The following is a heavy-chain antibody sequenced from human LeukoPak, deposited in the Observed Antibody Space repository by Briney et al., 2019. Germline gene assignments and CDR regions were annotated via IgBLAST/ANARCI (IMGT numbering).Heavy chain of an antibody. D-gene: IGHD3-10*01. V-gene: IGHV4-34*01. CDR3: AKGVNNYGSGRDWFHP. CDR2: INHSGST. CDR1: GGSFSVYY. J-gene: IGHJ5*02. Sequence: RSSETLSLTCAVYGGSFSVYYWAWIRQSPGKGLEWIGEINHSGSTNYNPSLKSRVTISLDTSKNQFFLKVTSVTAADTAVYYCAKGVNNYGSGRDWFHPWGQGTLVTVSS.